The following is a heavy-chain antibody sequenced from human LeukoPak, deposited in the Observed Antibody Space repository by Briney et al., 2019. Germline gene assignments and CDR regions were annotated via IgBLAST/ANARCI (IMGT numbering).Heavy chain of an antibody. CDR3: AREDYSGGNNWFDF. CDR2: IFYSGRT. V-gene: IGHV4-59*01. J-gene: IGHJ5*01. CDR1: GGSINNYY. Sequence: NPSETLSLTCTVSGGSINNYYWSWIRQPPGKGLEWIGSIFYSGRTNYNPSLKSRVIISVDTSRSQFSLKMTYVTAADTAVYYCAREDYSGGNNWFDFWGQGTLVTVSS. D-gene: IGHD4-11*01.